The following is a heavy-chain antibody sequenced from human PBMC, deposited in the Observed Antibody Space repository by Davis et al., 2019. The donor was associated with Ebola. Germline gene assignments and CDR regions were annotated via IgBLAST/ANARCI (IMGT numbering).Heavy chain of an antibody. CDR1: GFTFSNYD. D-gene: IGHD2-2*01. CDR2: IHWNGGST. V-gene: IGHV3-20*01. Sequence: PGGSLRLSCAASGFTFSNYDMSWVRQAPGKGLEWVSGIHWNGGSTGYADSVKGRFTISRDNAKNSLYLQMNSLKAEDTALYHCARDLVVVVPAASWFDPWGQGTLVTVSS. CDR3: ARDLVVVVPAASWFDP. J-gene: IGHJ5*02.